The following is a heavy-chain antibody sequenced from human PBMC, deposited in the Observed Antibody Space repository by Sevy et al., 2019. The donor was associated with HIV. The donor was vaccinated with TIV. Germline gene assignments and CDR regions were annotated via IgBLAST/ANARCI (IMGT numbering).Heavy chain of an antibody. J-gene: IGHJ4*02. V-gene: IGHV3-66*01. D-gene: IGHD6-19*01. CDR2: IYSDGKT. CDR3: AGWSSAWTLFDY. CDR1: GFTVSRNY. Sequence: GGSLTLSCAASGFTVSRNYMSWVRQAPGKGLEWVSVIYSDGKTFYADSVQDRFTISRDNSKNTLYLQMNSLRAEDTAVYYCAGWSSAWTLFDYWGQGTLVTVSS.